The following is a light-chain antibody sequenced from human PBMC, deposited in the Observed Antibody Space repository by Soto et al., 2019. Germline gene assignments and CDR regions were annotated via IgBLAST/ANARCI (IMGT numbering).Light chain of an antibody. V-gene: IGKV1-6*01. J-gene: IGKJ1*01. CDR1: QGIRND. CDR3: LQDYNYPWT. CDR2: AAS. Sequence: AIQMTQSPSSLSASVGDRVTITCRASQGIRNDLGWYQQKPGKAPKLLIYAASSLQSGVPSRFIGSETGTDFTLTISSLQPEDFATYYCLQDYNYPWTFGQGTKVEIK.